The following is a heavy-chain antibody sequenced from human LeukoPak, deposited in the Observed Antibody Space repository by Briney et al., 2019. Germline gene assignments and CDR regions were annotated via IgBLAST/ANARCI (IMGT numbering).Heavy chain of an antibody. V-gene: IGHV3-21*01. CDR1: GFTFRNYS. Sequence: EGSLRLSCAASGFTFRNYSMNWVRQAPGKGLEWVSSISSGGTYIYYADSLKGRFTISRDNAKNLLHLQMNSLRVEDTAVYYCARDRSPYESSAYYLDYWGQGTLVTVSS. J-gene: IGHJ4*02. CDR3: ARDRSPYESSAYYLDY. D-gene: IGHD3-22*01. CDR2: ISSGGTYI.